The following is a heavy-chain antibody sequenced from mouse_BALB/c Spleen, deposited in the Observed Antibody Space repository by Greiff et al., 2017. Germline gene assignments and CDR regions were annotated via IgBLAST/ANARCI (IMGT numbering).Heavy chain of an antibody. CDR2: ISSGGST. V-gene: IGHV5-6-5*01. J-gene: IGHJ4*01. CDR3: ARYYGSSFYYAMDY. Sequence: DVMLVESGGGLVKPGGSLKLSCAASGFTFSSYAMSWVRQTPEKRLEWVASISSGGSTYYPDSVKGQFTISRDNARNILYLQMSSLRSEDTAMYYCARYYGSSFYYAMDYWGQGTSVTVSS. CDR1: GFTFSSYA. D-gene: IGHD1-1*01.